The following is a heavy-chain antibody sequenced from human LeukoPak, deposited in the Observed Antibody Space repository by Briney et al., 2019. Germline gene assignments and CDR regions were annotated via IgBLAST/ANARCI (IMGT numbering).Heavy chain of an antibody. D-gene: IGHD6-13*01. CDR3: ARGTRKDAAAGLYFDY. Sequence: TPSETLSLTFSVYGPSFSGYYWSWIRQPPGKGLEWIGEINHSGSTNYNPSRKSRVTISVDTSKNQFSMKLSSVTAADTAVYYCARGTRKDAAAGLYFDYWGEGTLVTVSS. CDR1: GPSFSGYY. CDR2: INHSGST. J-gene: IGHJ4*02. V-gene: IGHV4-34*01.